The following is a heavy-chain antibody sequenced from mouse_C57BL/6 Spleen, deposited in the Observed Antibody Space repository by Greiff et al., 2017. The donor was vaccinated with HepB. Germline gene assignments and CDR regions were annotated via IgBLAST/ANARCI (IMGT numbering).Heavy chain of an antibody. CDR2: IYPGSGST. V-gene: IGHV1-55*01. D-gene: IGHD3-1*01. Sequence: QVQLQQPGAELVKPGASVKMSCKASGYTFTSYWITWVKQRPGQGLEWIGDIYPGSGSTNYNEKFKSKATLTVDTSSSTAYMQLSSLTSEDSAVYYCARNGGLQGGFAYWGQGTLVTVSA. J-gene: IGHJ3*01. CDR3: ARNGGLQGGFAY. CDR1: GYTFTSYW.